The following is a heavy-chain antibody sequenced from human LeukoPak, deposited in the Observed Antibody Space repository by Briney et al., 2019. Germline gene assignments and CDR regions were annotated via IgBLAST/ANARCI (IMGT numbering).Heavy chain of an antibody. CDR3: AREFRWQLVRFAFDI. Sequence: ASVKVSCKASGYTFTGYYIHWVRQAPGQGLEWMGWINPNSGGTNYAQKFQGRVTMTRDTSISTAYMELSRLRSDDTAVYYCAREFRWQLVRFAFDIWGQGTMVTVSS. J-gene: IGHJ3*02. D-gene: IGHD6-6*01. V-gene: IGHV1-2*02. CDR1: GYTFTGYY. CDR2: INPNSGGT.